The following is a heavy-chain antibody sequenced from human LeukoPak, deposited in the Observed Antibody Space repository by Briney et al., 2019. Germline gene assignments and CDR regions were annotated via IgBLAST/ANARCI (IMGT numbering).Heavy chain of an antibody. CDR3: ARGLSSSSLYYYMDV. CDR2: INHSGST. D-gene: IGHD6-6*01. Sequence: SETLSLTCAVYGGSFSGYYWSWIRQPPGKGLGWIGEINHSGSTNYNPSLKSRVTISVDTSKNQFSLKLSSVTASDTAVYYCARGLSSSSLYYYMDVWGKGTTVTVSS. J-gene: IGHJ6*03. CDR1: GGSFSGYY. V-gene: IGHV4-34*01.